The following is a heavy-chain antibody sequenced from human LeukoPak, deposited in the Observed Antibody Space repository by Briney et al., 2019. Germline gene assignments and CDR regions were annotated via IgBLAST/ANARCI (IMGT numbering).Heavy chain of an antibody. CDR1: GYSFTSYW. CDR2: IYPGDSDT. D-gene: IGHD6-19*01. V-gene: IGHV5-51*01. Sequence: GESLKISCKGSGYSFTSYWIGWVRQMPGKGLEWMGIIYPGDSDTRYSPSYQGQVTISADKSISTAYLQWSSLKASDTATYYCARVRRQWLAAYYFDYWGQGTLVTVSS. CDR3: ARVRRQWLAAYYFDY. J-gene: IGHJ4*02.